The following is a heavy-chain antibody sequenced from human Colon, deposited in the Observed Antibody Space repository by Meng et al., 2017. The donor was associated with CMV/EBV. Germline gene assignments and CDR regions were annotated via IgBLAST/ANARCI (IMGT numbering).Heavy chain of an antibody. J-gene: IGHJ4*02. D-gene: IGHD3-3*01. CDR3: ARGDYDFWGGY. Sequence: GGSLRLSCEVSGFSFSTYWMQWVRQVPGKGLVWVARINGDAKSTTYADSVKGRFTISRDNADNKLYLEMNSLRGEDTAVYYCARGDYDFWGGYWGQGTLVTVSS. CDR2: INGDAKST. CDR1: GFSFSTYW. V-gene: IGHV3-74*03.